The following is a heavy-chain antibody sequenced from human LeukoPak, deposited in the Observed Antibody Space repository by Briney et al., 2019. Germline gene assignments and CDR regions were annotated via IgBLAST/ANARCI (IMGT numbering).Heavy chain of an antibody. D-gene: IGHD6-13*01. V-gene: IGHV1-69*05. Sequence: SVKVSCKASGGTFSSYAISWVRQAPGQGLEWMGGIIPIFGTANYAQKFQGGVTITTDESTSTAYMELSSLRSEDTAVYYCARSSKQQLSFRFPLGYWGQGTLVTVSS. J-gene: IGHJ4*02. CDR3: ARSSKQQLSFRFPLGY. CDR1: GGTFSSYA. CDR2: IIPIFGTA.